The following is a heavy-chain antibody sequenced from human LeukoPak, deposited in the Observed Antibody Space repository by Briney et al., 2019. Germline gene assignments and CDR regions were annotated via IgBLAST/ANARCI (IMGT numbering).Heavy chain of an antibody. V-gene: IGHV4-61*02. CDR1: GGSISSGSYS. Sequence: RASETLSLTCTVSGGSISSGSYSWSWIRQPAGKGLEWIGRIYTSGSTNYNPSLKSRVTISVDTSKNQFSLRLSSVTAADTAVYYCAGEASSWRENWFDPWGQGTLVTASS. J-gene: IGHJ5*02. CDR3: AGEASSWRENWFDP. CDR2: IYTSGST. D-gene: IGHD6-13*01.